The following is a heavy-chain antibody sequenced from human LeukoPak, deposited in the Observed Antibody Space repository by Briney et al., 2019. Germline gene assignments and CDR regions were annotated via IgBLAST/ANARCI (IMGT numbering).Heavy chain of an antibody. D-gene: IGHD4-17*01. Sequence: GGSLRLSCAASGFTVSSNYMSWVRQAPGKGLEWVSVIYSGGSTYYADSVKGRFTISRDNSKNTLYLQMNSLRAEDTAVYYCARARLDEMTTVTTDAFDIWGQGTMVTVSS. CDR2: IYSGGST. V-gene: IGHV3-53*05. J-gene: IGHJ3*02. CDR1: GFTVSSNY. CDR3: ARARLDEMTTVTTDAFDI.